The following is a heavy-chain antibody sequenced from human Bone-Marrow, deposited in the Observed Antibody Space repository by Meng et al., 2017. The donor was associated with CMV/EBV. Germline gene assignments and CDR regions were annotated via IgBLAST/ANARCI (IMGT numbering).Heavy chain of an antibody. CDR2: ISYDGSNK. CDR3: ARRWIQLWLADY. Sequence: VPLVEAGGGVVQPGRSLRLSCAASGFTFSSYAMHWVRQAPGKGLEWVAVISYDGSNKYYADSVKGRFTISRDNSKNTLYLQMNSLRAEDTAVYYCARRWIQLWLADYWGQGTLVTVSS. D-gene: IGHD5-18*01. CDR1: GFTFSSYA. J-gene: IGHJ4*02. V-gene: IGHV3-30-3*01.